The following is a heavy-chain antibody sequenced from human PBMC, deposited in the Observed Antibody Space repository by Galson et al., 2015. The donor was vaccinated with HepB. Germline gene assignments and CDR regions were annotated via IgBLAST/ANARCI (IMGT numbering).Heavy chain of an antibody. D-gene: IGHD1-26*01. CDR3: ARVVSVGATEFDY. CDR1: GFTFSSYG. J-gene: IGHJ4*02. Sequence: SLRLSCAASGFTFSSYGMHWVRQAPGKGLEWVAVIWYDGSNKYYADSVKGRFTISRDNSKNTLYLQMNSLRAEDTAVYYCARVVSVGATEFDYWGQGTLVTVSS. CDR2: IWYDGSNK. V-gene: IGHV3-33*01.